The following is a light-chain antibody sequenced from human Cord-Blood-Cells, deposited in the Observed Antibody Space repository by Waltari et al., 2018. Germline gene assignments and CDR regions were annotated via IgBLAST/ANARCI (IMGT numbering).Light chain of an antibody. CDR2: GAS. CDR3: QQYNNWPYT. CDR1: QRVSSN. J-gene: IGKJ2*01. Sequence: EIVMTQSPATLSVSPGERDTLSCRARQRVSSNLALYHQKPGQAPRLLIYGASTRATGIPARFSGSGSGTEFTLTISSLQSEDFAVYYCQQYNNWPYTFGQGTKLEIK. V-gene: IGKV3-15*01.